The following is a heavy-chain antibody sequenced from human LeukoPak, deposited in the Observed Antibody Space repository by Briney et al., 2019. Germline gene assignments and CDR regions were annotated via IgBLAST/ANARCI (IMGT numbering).Heavy chain of an antibody. CDR3: ARGQHIVVVTAITVSVDLFDY. J-gene: IGHJ4*02. V-gene: IGHV1-2*02. CDR2: INPNSGGT. D-gene: IGHD2-21*02. Sequence: ASVKVSCKASGYTFTSYYMHWVRQAPGQGLEWMGWINPNSGGTNYAQKFQGRVTMTRDTSISTAYMELSRLRSGDTAVYYCARGQHIVVVTAITVSVDLFDYWGQGTLVTVSS. CDR1: GYTFTSYY.